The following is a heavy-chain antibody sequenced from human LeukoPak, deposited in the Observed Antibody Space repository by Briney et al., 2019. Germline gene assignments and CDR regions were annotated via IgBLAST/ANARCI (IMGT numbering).Heavy chain of an antibody. CDR3: AREAGIVVVPAAINYMDV. J-gene: IGHJ6*03. D-gene: IGHD2-2*02. Sequence: SETLSLTCTVSGGSISSYYWSWIRQPRGKGLEWIGRIYTSGSTNYNPSLKSRVTMSVDTSKNQFSLKLSSVTAADTAVYYCAREAGIVVVPAAINYMDVWGKGTTVTVSS. CDR1: GGSISSYY. CDR2: IYTSGST. V-gene: IGHV4-4*07.